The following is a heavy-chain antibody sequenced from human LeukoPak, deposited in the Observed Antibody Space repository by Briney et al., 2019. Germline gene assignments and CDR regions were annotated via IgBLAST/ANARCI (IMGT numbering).Heavy chain of an antibody. CDR2: ISGSGGSP. Sequence: GGSLRLSCVASGFTFSSYAMSWVRQAPGKGLEWVSAISGSGGSPYYADSVKGRFTISRDNSKNTLYLQMNSLRAEDTAVYYCAKGFLAGYSPFDYWGPGTLVTVSS. CDR1: GFTFSSYA. V-gene: IGHV3-23*01. J-gene: IGHJ4*02. D-gene: IGHD4-11*01. CDR3: AKGFLAGYSPFDY.